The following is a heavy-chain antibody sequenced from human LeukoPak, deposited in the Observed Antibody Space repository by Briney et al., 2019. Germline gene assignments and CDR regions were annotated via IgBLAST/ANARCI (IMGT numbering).Heavy chain of an antibody. CDR1: GFTFSSYS. V-gene: IGHV3-48*04. CDR2: ISDSSSI. D-gene: IGHD5-24*01. Sequence: GALRLSCAVSGFTFSSYSMNWVRQAPGKGLEWVSYISDSSSIYYADSVKGRFTISRDNANNSLYLQMNSLRAEDTAVYYCARVCRDGYNGYYYYYYYMDVWGKGTTVTVSS. J-gene: IGHJ6*03. CDR3: ARVCRDGYNGYYYYYYYMDV.